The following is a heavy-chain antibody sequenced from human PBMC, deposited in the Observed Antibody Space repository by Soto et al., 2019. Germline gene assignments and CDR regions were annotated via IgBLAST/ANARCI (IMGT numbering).Heavy chain of an antibody. J-gene: IGHJ6*02. D-gene: IGHD2-2*01. CDR2: ISSRNSFI. Sequence: GGSLRLSCAASGFTFNTYSMNWGRQAPGKGLEWVSFISSRNSFIYYADSVRGRFTISRDNAKNSVFLQMNSLRVEDTAVYYCARDPAGSTRPYYYGMDVWGQGTTVTVSS. V-gene: IGHV3-21*01. CDR3: ARDPAGSTRPYYYGMDV. CDR1: GFTFNTYS.